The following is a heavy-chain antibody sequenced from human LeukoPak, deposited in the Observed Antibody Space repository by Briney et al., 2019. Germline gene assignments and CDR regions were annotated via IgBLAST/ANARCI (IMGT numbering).Heavy chain of an antibody. CDR2: IYWNDDK. CDR1: GFSLSTCGVR. D-gene: IGHD3-22*01. J-gene: IGHJ4*02. CDR3: ARSYGSIDYPSFDY. Sequence: SGPTRVRPTQTLTLTCTFSGFSLSTCGVRVGWIRQPPGKALEWLAPIYWNDDKRYSPSLKSRLTITKDTSKNQVVLTVTNMDPVDTATYYCARSYGSIDYPSFDYWGQGTLVTVSS. V-gene: IGHV2-5*01.